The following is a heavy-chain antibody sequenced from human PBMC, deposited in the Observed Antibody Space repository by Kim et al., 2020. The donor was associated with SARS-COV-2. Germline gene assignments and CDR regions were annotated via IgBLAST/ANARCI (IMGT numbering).Heavy chain of an antibody. Sequence: GGSLRLSCAASGFTFSSYGMHWVRQAPGKGLEWVAVIWYDGSNKYYADSVKGRFTISRDNSKNTLYLQMNSLRAEDTAVYYCARSYGSGSLVDAFDIWGQGTMVTVSS. CDR1: GFTFSSYG. J-gene: IGHJ3*02. CDR3: ARSYGSGSLVDAFDI. V-gene: IGHV3-33*01. CDR2: IWYDGSNK. D-gene: IGHD3-10*01.